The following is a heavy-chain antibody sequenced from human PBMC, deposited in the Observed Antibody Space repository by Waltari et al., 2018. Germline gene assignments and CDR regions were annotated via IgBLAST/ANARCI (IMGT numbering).Heavy chain of an antibody. CDR1: GGSISSSSYY. V-gene: IGHV4-39*01. D-gene: IGHD3-22*01. CDR2: IYYSGST. CDR3: ARSDSSGYSTPRWYFDL. J-gene: IGHJ2*01. Sequence: QLQLQESGPGLVKPSETLSLTCTVPGGSISSSSYYWGWIRLPPGKGLEWIGSIYYSGSTYYNPSPKSRVTISVETSKNQFSLKLSSVTAADTAVYYCARSDSSGYSTPRWYFDLWGRGTLVTVSS.